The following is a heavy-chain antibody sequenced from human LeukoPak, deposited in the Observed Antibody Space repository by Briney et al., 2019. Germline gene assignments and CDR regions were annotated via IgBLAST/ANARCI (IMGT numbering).Heavy chain of an antibody. Sequence: GGSLRLSCSASGFTFSSYAMHWVRQAPGKGLEYVSAISSNGGSTYYADSVKGRFTISRDNSKNTLYLQMSSLRAEDTAVYYCVSGYCSGGSCYLGAFDIWGQGTMVTASS. D-gene: IGHD2-15*01. V-gene: IGHV3-64D*06. CDR1: GFTFSSYA. CDR2: ISSNGGST. CDR3: VSGYCSGGSCYLGAFDI. J-gene: IGHJ3*02.